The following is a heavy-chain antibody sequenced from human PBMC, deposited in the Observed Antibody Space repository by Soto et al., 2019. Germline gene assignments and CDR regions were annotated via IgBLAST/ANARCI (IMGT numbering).Heavy chain of an antibody. CDR3: AKGERGYSYGSEFDY. CDR1: VFPFSSYA. Sequence: GGRLRCSLAASVFPFSSYAISWVRRAPGPGQEWVSAISGRCGSTYSADSVKGRFTISRDNSKNTLYLQMNSMRAEDTAVYYCAKGERGYSYGSEFDYWGQGTLGKVAS. CDR2: ISGRCGST. D-gene: IGHD5-18*01. V-gene: IGHV3-23*01. J-gene: IGHJ4*02.